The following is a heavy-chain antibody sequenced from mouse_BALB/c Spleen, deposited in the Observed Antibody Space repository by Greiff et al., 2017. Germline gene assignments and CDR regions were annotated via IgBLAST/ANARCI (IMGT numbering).Heavy chain of an antibody. J-gene: IGHJ3*01. CDR3: ARQYGNYVTY. Sequence: VQLQQSGPGLVKPSQSLSLTCTVTGYSITSDYAWNWIRQFPGNKLEWMGYISYSGSTSYNPSLKSRISITRDTSKNQFFLQLNSVTTEDTATYYCARQYGNYVTYWGQGTLVTVSA. D-gene: IGHD2-10*02. CDR1: GYSITSDYA. V-gene: IGHV3-2*02. CDR2: ISYSGST.